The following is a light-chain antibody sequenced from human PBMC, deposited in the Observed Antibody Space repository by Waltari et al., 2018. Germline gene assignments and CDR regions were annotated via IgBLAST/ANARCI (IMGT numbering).Light chain of an antibody. CDR2: KTS. CDR3: QQYNSYSLT. CDR1: QSISSW. J-gene: IGKJ4*01. Sequence: DIEMTQSPSTLSASVGDRVTITCRATQSISSWLAWYQQPPGKAPKLLIYKTSYLESGVPLRFSGSGSGTLFTLTITSLQPDDFATYYCQQYNSYSLTFGGGTKVQMK. V-gene: IGKV1-5*03.